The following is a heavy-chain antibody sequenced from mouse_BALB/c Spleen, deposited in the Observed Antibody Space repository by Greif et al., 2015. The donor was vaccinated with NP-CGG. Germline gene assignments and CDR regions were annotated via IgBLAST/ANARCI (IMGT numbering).Heavy chain of an antibody. CDR3: ARRTGTGAMDY. J-gene: IGHJ4*01. V-gene: IGHV1-84*02. Sequence: QVQLQQSGPELVKPGASVRISCKASGYTFTDYYINWVKQKPGQGLEWIGWIYPGSGNTKYNEKFKGKATLTVDTSSSTAYMQLSSLTSEDTAVYFCARRTGTGAMDYWGQGTSVTVSS. D-gene: IGHD4-1*01. CDR1: GYTFTDYY. CDR2: IYPGSGNT.